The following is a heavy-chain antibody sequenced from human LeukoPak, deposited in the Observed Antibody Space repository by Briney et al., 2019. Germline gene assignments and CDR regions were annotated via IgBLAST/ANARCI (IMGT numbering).Heavy chain of an antibody. Sequence: SSETLSLTCAVYGGSFSGYYWSWIRQPPGKGLEWIGEINHSGSTNYNPSLKSRVTISVDTSKNQFSLKLSSVTAADTAVYYCARYGISNCSGGSCYSHNWFDPWGQGTLVTVSS. CDR3: ARYGISNCSGGSCYSHNWFDP. D-gene: IGHD2-15*01. V-gene: IGHV4-34*01. CDR2: INHSGST. CDR1: GGSFSGYY. J-gene: IGHJ5*02.